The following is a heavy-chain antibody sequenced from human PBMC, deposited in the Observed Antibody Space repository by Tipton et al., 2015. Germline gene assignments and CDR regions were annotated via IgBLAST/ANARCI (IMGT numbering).Heavy chain of an antibody. J-gene: IGHJ4*02. V-gene: IGHV3-9*01. CDR3: ARLFASTYPDY. Sequence: SLRLSCAASGFTFDDYAMHWVRQAPGKGLEWVSGISWNGASIGYADSVNGRFTISRDNSKNTLYLQMNSLRAEDTAVYYCARLFASTYPDYWGQGTLVTVSS. D-gene: IGHD3-10*02. CDR2: ISWNGASI. CDR1: GFTFDDYA.